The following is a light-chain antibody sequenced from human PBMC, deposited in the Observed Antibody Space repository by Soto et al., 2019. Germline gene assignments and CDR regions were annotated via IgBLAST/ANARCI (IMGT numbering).Light chain of an antibody. J-gene: IGLJ3*02. Sequence: QTVVTQEPSLSVSPGRTVTLTCGLSSGSVSTSYYPSWYQQTPGQAPRTLIYGTNTRSSGVPDRFSGFILANKAALTITGAQADDESDYYCVLYMGSDMGWVFGGGTKLTVL. V-gene: IGLV8-61*01. CDR1: SGSVSTSYY. CDR3: VLYMGSDMGWV. CDR2: GTN.